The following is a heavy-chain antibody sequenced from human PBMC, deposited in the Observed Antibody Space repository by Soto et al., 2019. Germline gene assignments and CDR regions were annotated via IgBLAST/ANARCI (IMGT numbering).Heavy chain of an antibody. CDR1: GGSISSGGYY. D-gene: IGHD3-3*01. J-gene: IGHJ6*02. CDR3: ARAARIKTFGVVNYGMDV. Sequence: TLSLTCTVSGGSISSGGYYWSWNRQHKGKGLEWIGYIYYSGSTYYNPSLKSRVTISVDTSKNQYSLKLSSVTAADTAVYYCARAARIKTFGVVNYGMDVWGQGTTVTVSS. CDR2: IYYSGST. V-gene: IGHV4-31*03.